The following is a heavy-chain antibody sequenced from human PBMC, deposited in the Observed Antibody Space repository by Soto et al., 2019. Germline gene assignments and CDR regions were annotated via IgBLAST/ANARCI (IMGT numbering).Heavy chain of an antibody. CDR1: GYTFFKYF. CDR2: INPSRGSA. V-gene: IGHV1-46*01. J-gene: IGHJ3*01. CDR3: ARPLVGNTIDL. D-gene: IGHD1-7*01. Sequence: ASVKVSCKASGYTFFKYFIHWVRQAPGQGLEWIGIINPSRGSATYGPIFQGRVSLTTDMPTSTVYMELSSLRSEDTAIYYCARPLVGNTIDLWGQGTSVTVSS.